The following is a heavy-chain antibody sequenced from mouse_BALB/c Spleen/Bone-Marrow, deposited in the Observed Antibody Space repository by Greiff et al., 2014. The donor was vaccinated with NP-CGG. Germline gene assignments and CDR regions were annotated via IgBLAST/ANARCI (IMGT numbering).Heavy chain of an antibody. Sequence: EVKLMESGPELVKPEASVKISCKASGYSFTGYFMNWVKQSHGKSLEWIGRINPYNGDTFYNQKFKGKATLTVDKSSSTAHMELLSLTSEDSAGYYCGSRGNYDEGRYWGQGTSVTVSS. D-gene: IGHD2-1*01. V-gene: IGHV1-37*01. J-gene: IGHJ4*01. CDR3: GSRGNYDEGRY. CDR1: GYSFTGYF. CDR2: INPYNGDT.